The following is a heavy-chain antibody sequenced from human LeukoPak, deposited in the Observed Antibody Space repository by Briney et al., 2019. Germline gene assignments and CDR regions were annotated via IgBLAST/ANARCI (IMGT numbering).Heavy chain of an antibody. Sequence: SVKVSCKASGGTFSSYAISWVRQAPGQELEWMGGMIPILGTANYAQKFQGRVTITADESTSTAYMELSSLRSEDTAVYYCARSPYYDSSGYYGSPDWYFDLWGRGTLVTVSS. V-gene: IGHV1-69*13. CDR3: ARSPYYDSSGYYGSPDWYFDL. CDR1: GGTFSSYA. J-gene: IGHJ2*01. D-gene: IGHD3-22*01. CDR2: MIPILGTA.